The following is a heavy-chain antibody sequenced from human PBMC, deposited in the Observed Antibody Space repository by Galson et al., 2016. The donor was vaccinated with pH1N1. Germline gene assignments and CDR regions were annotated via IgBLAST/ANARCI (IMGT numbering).Heavy chain of an antibody. CDR1: GFTFSNAW. D-gene: IGHD1-1*01. V-gene: IGHV3-15*01. J-gene: IGHJ3*02. CDR3: TREGGTTGGAFEI. CDR2: IKSKSDGGTT. Sequence: SLRLSCAASGFTFSNAWMSWVRQTPGKGLEWVGRIKSKSDGGTTHYAAPVKDRFIISRDDSKNTLYLQMNSLKTEDTAVYYCTREGGTTGGAFEIWGQGTMVTVS.